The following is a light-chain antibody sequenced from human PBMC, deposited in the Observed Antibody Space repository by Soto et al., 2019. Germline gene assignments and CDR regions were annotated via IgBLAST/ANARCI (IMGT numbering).Light chain of an antibody. J-gene: IGLJ2*01. CDR3: VLYMGSGISL. V-gene: IGLV8-61*01. CDR2: NTN. Sequence: QTVVTQEPSCSVSPGRTVTLTCGLSSGSVSTSYYPSWYQQTPGQAPRTLIYNTNTRSSGVPDRFSGSILGNKAALTITGAQADDESDYYCVLYMGSGISLFGGGTKLTVL. CDR1: SGSVSTSYY.